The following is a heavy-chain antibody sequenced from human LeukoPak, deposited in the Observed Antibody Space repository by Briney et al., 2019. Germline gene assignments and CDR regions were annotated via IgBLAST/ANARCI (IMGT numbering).Heavy chain of an antibody. CDR2: ISGSGGST. J-gene: IGHJ4*02. CDR1: GFTFSSYG. D-gene: IGHD3-9*01. V-gene: IGHV3-23*01. CDR3: AKGVHYDILTGYYKGYYFDY. Sequence: PGGSLRLSCAASGFTFSSYGMSWVRQAPGKGLEWVSAISGSGGSTYYADSVKGRFTISRDNSKNTLYLQMNSLRAEDTAVYYCAKGVHYDILTGYYKGYYFDYWGQGTLVTVSS.